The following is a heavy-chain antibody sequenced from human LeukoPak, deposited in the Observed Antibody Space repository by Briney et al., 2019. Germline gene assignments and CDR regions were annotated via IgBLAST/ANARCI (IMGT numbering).Heavy chain of an antibody. J-gene: IGHJ3*02. D-gene: IGHD2-2*01. CDR1: GDSISSAY. Sequence: PSETLSLTCTVSGDSISSAYWGWLRQSAGKGLEYIGLLYVNGSPNSNPSLKSRVTISLDTSKNQFSLKMTSVTAADSAIYFCARMPVPIHDAFDIWGQGTAVMVSS. CDR2: LYVNGSP. V-gene: IGHV4-4*07. CDR3: ARMPVPIHDAFDI.